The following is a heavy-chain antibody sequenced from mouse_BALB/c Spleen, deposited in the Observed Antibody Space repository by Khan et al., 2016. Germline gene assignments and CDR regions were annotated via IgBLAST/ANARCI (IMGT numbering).Heavy chain of an antibody. CDR3: NAIYYGSDVYFDY. D-gene: IGHD1-1*01. V-gene: IGHV14-4*02. CDR1: VFNIKDYY. CDR2: IDPENGDT. J-gene: IGHJ2*01. Sequence: VQLKQSGAELVRSGASVKLSCTASVFNIKDYYMHWVKQRPEQGLEWIGWIDPENGDTEYAPKFQGKATMTADTSSNEAYLQFSSLTSEDSAVYYCNAIYYGSDVYFDYWGQGTTLTVSS.